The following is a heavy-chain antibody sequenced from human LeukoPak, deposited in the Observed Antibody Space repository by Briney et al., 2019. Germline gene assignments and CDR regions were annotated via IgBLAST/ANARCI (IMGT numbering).Heavy chain of an antibody. J-gene: IGHJ4*02. CDR1: GGSISNYY. D-gene: IGHD6-19*01. V-gene: IGHV4-4*07. CDR3: ARHDYIAGTGTPFYFDY. CDR2: VYSSGSI. Sequence: SETLSLTCTVSGGSISNYYWNWIRQPAGKGLEWIGRVYSSGSINYNPSLKTRVNMSVDSSNNQFSLMLTSVPAADTAVYYCARHDYIAGTGTPFYFDYWGQGTLVTVSS.